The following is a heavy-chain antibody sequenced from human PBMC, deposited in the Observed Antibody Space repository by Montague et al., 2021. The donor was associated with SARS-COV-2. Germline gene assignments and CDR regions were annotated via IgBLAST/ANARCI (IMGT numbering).Heavy chain of an antibody. J-gene: IGHJ4*02. V-gene: IGHV4-4*02. CDR1: GGSISSSNW. D-gene: IGHD2-15*01. CDR2: IYHSGST. Sequence: SETLSLTCAVSGGSISSSNWWSWVRQPPGKGLEWIGEIYHSGSTNYNPSLKSRVTISVDKFKNQFSLKLSSVTAADTAVYYCARDPDCSGGSCCYYFDYWGQGTLVTVSS. CDR3: ARDPDCSGGSCCYYFDY.